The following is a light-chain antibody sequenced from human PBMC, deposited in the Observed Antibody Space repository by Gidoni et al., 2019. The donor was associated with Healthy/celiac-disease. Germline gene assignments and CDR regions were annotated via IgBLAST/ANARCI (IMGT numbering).Light chain of an antibody. V-gene: IGLV2-14*01. J-gene: IGLJ2*01. Sequence: QSALTQPASVSGSPGQTITISCTGTSSDVGGYNYVSWYQQHPGKAPKLMIYEVSNRPSGFSTRFSGSQSGHTASLTISGLQAEDEADYYCSSYTSRSTHVVFGGGTKLTVL. CDR3: SSYTSRSTHVV. CDR1: SSDVGGYNY. CDR2: EVS.